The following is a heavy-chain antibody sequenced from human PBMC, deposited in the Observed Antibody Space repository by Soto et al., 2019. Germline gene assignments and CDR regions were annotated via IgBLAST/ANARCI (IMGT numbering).Heavy chain of an antibody. Sequence: QVQLVQSGAEVKRPGSSVRVSCKASVNTFSSYPISWVRQAPGQGIEWMGGVIPGYGAAAYAQKFQGRVTLTADEYTTTAYMELRSLRSEDTAVYYCVILAAHSSAFLDPWGQGTRVTVFS. CDR1: VNTFSSYP. CDR2: VIPGYGAA. J-gene: IGHJ5*02. V-gene: IGHV1-69*01. CDR3: VILAAHSSAFLDP. D-gene: IGHD6-19*01.